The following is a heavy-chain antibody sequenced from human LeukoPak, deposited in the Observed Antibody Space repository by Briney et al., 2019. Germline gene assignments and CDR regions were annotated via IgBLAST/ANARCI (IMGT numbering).Heavy chain of an antibody. J-gene: IGHJ4*02. Sequence: GGSLRLSCAASGFPFSNYVMQWVRKAPGKGLEYVSGISSNGGTTVYANSVKGRFTISRDNSKNTLYLQMGSLRAEDMAVYYCARDGVATNDCWGQGTLVTVSS. D-gene: IGHD5-24*01. V-gene: IGHV3-64*01. CDR2: ISSNGGTT. CDR3: ARDGVATNDC. CDR1: GFPFSNYV.